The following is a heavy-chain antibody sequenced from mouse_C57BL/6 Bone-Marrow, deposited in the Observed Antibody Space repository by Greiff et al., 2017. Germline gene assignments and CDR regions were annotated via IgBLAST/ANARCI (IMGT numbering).Heavy chain of an antibody. CDR3: AEGLPNFDY. V-gene: IGHV6-3*01. CDR1: GFTFSNYW. Sequence: EVKLVESGGGLVQPGGSMKLSCVASGFTFSNYWMNWVRQSPEKGLEWVAQLRLKSDNYATHYAESVKGTFTISSSDSKSGVYLQMNNVSAEYTGIYYRAEGLPNFDYWGQGTTLTVSS. CDR2: LRLKSDNYAT. D-gene: IGHD2-2*01. J-gene: IGHJ2*01.